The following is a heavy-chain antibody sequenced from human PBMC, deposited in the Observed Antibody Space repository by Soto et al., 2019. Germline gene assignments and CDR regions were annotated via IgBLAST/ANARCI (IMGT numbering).Heavy chain of an antibody. CDR3: AERGRYNWNYTGGMDV. CDR2: INPSGGST. Sequence: ASVKVSCKASGYTFINYYIHWVRQAPGQGLEWMGIINPSGGSTDFAQKFQGRLTMTRDTSTSTVYMELTSLRSEDTAVYYCAERGRYNWNYTGGMDVWGQGTTVTVSS. D-gene: IGHD1-7*01. CDR1: GYTFINYY. J-gene: IGHJ6*02. V-gene: IGHV1-46*01.